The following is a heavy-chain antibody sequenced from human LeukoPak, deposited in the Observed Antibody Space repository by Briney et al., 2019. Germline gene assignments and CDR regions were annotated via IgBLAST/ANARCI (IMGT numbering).Heavy chain of an antibody. J-gene: IGHJ4*02. V-gene: IGHV3-23*01. CDR2: TSGSGGST. Sequence: PGGSLRLSCAVSGFTVSSNYMAWVRQAPGKGLGLGSATSGSGGSTDHADSVKGRFTISRDNSKNTLYLQMNSLRAEDTAVYYCAKGMGWNHALFDYWGQGTLVTVSS. CDR1: GFTVSSNY. CDR3: AKGMGWNHALFDY. D-gene: IGHD1-14*01.